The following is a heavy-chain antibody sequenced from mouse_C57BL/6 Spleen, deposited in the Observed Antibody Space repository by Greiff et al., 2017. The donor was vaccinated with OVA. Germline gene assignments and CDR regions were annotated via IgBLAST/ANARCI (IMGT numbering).Heavy chain of an antibody. CDR2: IYPGDGDT. V-gene: IGHV1-82*01. CDR1: GYAFSSSW. J-gene: IGHJ1*03. CDR3: ARGASTVVSYWYFDV. D-gene: IGHD1-1*01. Sequence: QVQLQQSGPELVKPGASVKISCKASGYAFSSSWMNWVKQRPGKGLEWIGRIYPGDGDTNYNGKFKGKATLTADKSSSTAYMQLSSLTSEDSAVYCCARGASTVVSYWYFDVWGTGTTVTVSS.